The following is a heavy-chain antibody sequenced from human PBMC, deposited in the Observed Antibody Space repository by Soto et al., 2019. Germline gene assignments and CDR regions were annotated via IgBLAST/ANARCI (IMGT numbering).Heavy chain of an antibody. V-gene: IGHV3-73*02. CDR1: GFTFSGSA. D-gene: IGHD3-3*01. CDR3: TRTSYYFWSGRNDY. CDR2: IRSKANSYAT. J-gene: IGHJ4*02. Sequence: EVQLVESGGGLVQPGGSLKLSCAASGFTFSGSAMHWFRQASGKGLEWVGRIRSKANSYATAYAAWVKGRFTISRDDSKNTAYLQMNSLKTEDTAVYYCTRTSYYFWSGRNDYWGQGTLVTVSS.